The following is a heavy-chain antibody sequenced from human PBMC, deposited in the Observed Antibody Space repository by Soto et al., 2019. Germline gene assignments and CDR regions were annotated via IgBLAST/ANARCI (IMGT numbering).Heavy chain of an antibody. CDR1: GFTFSSYG. Sequence: GGSLRLSCAASGFTFSSYGMHWVRQAPGKGLEWVAVIWYDGSNKYYADSVKGRFTISRDNSKNTLYLQMNSLRAEDTAVYYCARKRPFGVVKAYYYYGMDVWGQGTTVTVSS. D-gene: IGHD3-3*01. CDR2: IWYDGSNK. J-gene: IGHJ6*02. CDR3: ARKRPFGVVKAYYYYGMDV. V-gene: IGHV3-33*01.